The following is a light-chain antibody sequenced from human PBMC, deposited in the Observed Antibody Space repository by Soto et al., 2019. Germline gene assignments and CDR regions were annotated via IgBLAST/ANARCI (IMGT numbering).Light chain of an antibody. J-gene: IGKJ1*01. CDR2: AAS. CDR3: QQSYNTPRT. CDR1: QRVSTF. V-gene: IGKV1-39*01. Sequence: DIQMTQSPSSLSASVGDTITITCRASQRVSTFLNWYQQKPGKAPKFLIYAASSLQSGVPSRFSGRGSGTEFHPSISGLQPDDFATYYCQQSYNTPRTFGQGTKVDIK.